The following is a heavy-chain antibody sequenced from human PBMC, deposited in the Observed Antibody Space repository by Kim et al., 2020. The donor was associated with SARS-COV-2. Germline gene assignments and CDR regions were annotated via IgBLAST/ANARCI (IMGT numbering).Heavy chain of an antibody. D-gene: IGHD5-12*01. V-gene: IGHV7-4-1*02. J-gene: IGHJ5*02. Sequence: ASVKVSCKASGYTFTSFPINWVRQAPGQGLEWMGRINTDTGNPTYAQGFTGRFVFSLDTSDSTAFLQITSLKAEDSAVYFCARDWGHGYNYDEYKWFDPWGQGTLVTVSS. CDR1: GYTFTSFP. CDR2: INTDTGNP. CDR3: ARDWGHGYNYDEYKWFDP.